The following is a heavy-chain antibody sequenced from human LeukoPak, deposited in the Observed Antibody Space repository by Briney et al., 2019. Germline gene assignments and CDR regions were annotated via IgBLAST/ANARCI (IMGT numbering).Heavy chain of an antibody. J-gene: IGHJ4*02. CDR3: ARAPLGGMVTQFDY. CDR1: GGSISSYY. CDR2: IYCSGST. V-gene: IGHV4-59*01. Sequence: PSETLSLTCTVSGGSISSYYWSWIRQPPGKGPEWIGYIYCSGSTNYNPSLKSRVTISVDTPKNQFSLKLSSVTAADTAVYYCARAPLGGMVTQFDYWGQGTLVTVSS. D-gene: IGHD2-21*02.